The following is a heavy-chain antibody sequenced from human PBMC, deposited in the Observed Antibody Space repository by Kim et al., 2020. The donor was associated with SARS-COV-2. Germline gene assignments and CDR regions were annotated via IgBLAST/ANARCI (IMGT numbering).Heavy chain of an antibody. V-gene: IGHV1-18*04. Sequence: ASVKVSCKASGYTFTSYGISWVRQAPGQGLEWMGWISAYNGNTNYAQKLQGRVTMTTDTSTSTAYMELRSLRSDDTAVYYCAQYYYDSSGLPGAFDIWGQGTMVTVSS. CDR3: AQYYYDSSGLPGAFDI. CDR1: GYTFTSYG. D-gene: IGHD3-22*01. J-gene: IGHJ3*02. CDR2: ISAYNGNT.